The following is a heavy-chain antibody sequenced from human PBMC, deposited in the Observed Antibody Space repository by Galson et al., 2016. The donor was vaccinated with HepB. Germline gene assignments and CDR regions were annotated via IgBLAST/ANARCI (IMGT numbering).Heavy chain of an antibody. J-gene: IGHJ4*02. CDR2: VTSSGYT. V-gene: IGHV3-21*06. CDR1: GFTFKDYS. D-gene: IGHD3-22*01. CDR3: ARDISGFFLTALDS. Sequence: SLRLSCAASGFTFKDYSMDWVRQAPGKGLEWVASVTSSGYTSYADSRKGRFTVSRDNHRNSLSLVMNSLRDEDPAVYYGARDISGFFLTALDSWGQGTLVTVSS.